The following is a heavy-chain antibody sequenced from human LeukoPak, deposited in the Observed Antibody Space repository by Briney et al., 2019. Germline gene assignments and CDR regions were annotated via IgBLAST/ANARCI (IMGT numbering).Heavy chain of an antibody. J-gene: IGHJ5*02. V-gene: IGHV3-15*01. Sequence: GGSLRLSCAASGFTFSNAWMSWVRQAPGKGLEWVGRIKSKADGGTTDYAALVKGRFTISRDDSKNTLHLQMNSLKTEDTAVYYCARTQAYLKFDPWGQGTLVTVSS. CDR1: GFTFSNAW. D-gene: IGHD2-2*01. CDR3: ARTQAYLKFDP. CDR2: IKSKADGGTT.